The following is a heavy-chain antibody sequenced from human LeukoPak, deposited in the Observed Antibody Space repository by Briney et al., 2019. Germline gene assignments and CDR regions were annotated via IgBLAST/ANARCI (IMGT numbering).Heavy chain of an antibody. CDR1: GGSFSGYY. Sequence: PSETLSLTCAVYGGSFSGYYWSWIRQPPGKGMEWIGEINHSGSTNYNPSLKSRVTISVDTSKNQFSLKLSSVTAADTAVYYCQGYQLLSTDTCFDPWGQGTLVTVSS. D-gene: IGHD2-2*01. J-gene: IGHJ5*02. V-gene: IGHV4-34*01. CDR2: INHSGST. CDR3: QGYQLLSTDTCFDP.